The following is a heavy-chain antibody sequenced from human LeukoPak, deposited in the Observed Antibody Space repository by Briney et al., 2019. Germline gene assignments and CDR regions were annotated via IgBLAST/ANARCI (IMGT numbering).Heavy chain of an antibody. CDR3: ASGDVLLSYYFDY. Sequence: GGSLRLSCAASGXTVSSNYMSWVRQAPGKGLEWVSVIYSGGSTYYADSVKGRFTISRDNSKNTLYLQMNSLRAEDTAVYYCASGDVLLSYYFDYWGQGTLVTVSS. D-gene: IGHD3-10*01. J-gene: IGHJ4*02. CDR2: IYSGGST. CDR1: GXTVSSNY. V-gene: IGHV3-66*01.